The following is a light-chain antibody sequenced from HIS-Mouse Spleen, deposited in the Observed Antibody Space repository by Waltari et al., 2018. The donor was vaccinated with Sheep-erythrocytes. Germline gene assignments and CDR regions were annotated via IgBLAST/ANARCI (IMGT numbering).Light chain of an antibody. Sequence: QSALTQPASVAGSPGQSITISCTGTSSDGGGYNYVSWYQQHPGNAPQLMIYDVSNRPSGVSNRFSGSKSGNTASLTISGLQAEDEADYYCCSYAGSYNHVFATGTKVTVL. J-gene: IGLJ1*01. V-gene: IGLV2-14*03. CDR1: SSDGGGYNY. CDR3: CSYAGSYNHV. CDR2: DVS.